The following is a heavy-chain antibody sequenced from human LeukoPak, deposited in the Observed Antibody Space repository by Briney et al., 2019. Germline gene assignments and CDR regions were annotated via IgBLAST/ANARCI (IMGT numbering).Heavy chain of an antibody. D-gene: IGHD3-22*01. Sequence: GRSLRLSCAVSGFTFGNYGMHWVRQTPGKGLEWVAVIWHDGSKEFYVDSVKGRFTISRDNSENTLYLQMNSLRAEDTAVYYCARDHHYYDSSGLRSGCIDYWGQGTLVTVSS. CDR1: GFTFGNYG. CDR3: ARDHHYYDSSGLRSGCIDY. V-gene: IGHV3-33*01. CDR2: IWHDGSKE. J-gene: IGHJ4*02.